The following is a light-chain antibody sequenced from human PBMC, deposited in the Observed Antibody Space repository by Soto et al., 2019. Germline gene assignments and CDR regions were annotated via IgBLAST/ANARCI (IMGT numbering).Light chain of an antibody. CDR1: SSNIGAGYH. J-gene: IGLJ1*01. V-gene: IGLV1-40*01. Sequence: QSVLTQPPSVSGAPGQRVTISCTGSSSNIGAGYHVHWYQQLPGAAPKLLIFGDSNRPSGVPDRFSGSKSGTSASLAITGLQADDEADYYCSSYTSSDTEVFGTGTKVTV. CDR2: GDS. CDR3: SSYTSSDTEV.